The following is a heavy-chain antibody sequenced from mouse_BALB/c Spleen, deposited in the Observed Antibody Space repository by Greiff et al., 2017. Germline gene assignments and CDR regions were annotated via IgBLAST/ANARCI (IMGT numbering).Heavy chain of an antibody. CDR1: GFTFSDYY. Sequence: EVKLMESGGGLVKPGGSLKLSCAASGFTFSDYYMYWVRQTPEKRLEWVATISDGGSYTYYPDSVKGRFTISRDNAKNNLYLQMSSLKSEDTAMYYCARDYYRYESWFAYWGQGTLVTVSA. J-gene: IGHJ3*01. CDR3: ARDYYRYESWFAY. D-gene: IGHD2-14*01. CDR2: ISDGGSYT. V-gene: IGHV5-4*02.